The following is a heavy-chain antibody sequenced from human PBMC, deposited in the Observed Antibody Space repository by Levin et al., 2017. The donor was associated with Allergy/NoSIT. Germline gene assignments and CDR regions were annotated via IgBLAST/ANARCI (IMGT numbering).Heavy chain of an antibody. V-gene: IGHV3-20*04. D-gene: IGHD3-16*01. J-gene: IGHJ4*02. CDR3: ARGSYYDYVWGSQRGYFDY. Sequence: GESLKISCAASGFTFDDYGMSWVRQGPGKGLEWVSSIKWDGSSTDYADSVKGRFTISRDNAKNSLYLQMNSLRPEDTAFYYCARGSYYDYVWGSQRGYFDYWGQGTLVTVPS. CDR1: GFTFDDYG. CDR2: IKWDGSST.